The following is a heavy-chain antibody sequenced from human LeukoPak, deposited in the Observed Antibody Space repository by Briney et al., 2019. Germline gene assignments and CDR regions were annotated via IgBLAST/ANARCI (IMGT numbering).Heavy chain of an antibody. CDR2: IYYSGST. D-gene: IGHD5-18*01. CDR1: GGSITSYY. J-gene: IGHJ4*02. CDR3: ARENGYRYDY. Sequence: SETLSLTCTVLGGSITSYYWSWIRQPPGKGLEWIGSIYYSGSTNYNPSLKIRVTISVDTPKNQFSLKLSAVTAADTALYYCARENGYRYDYWGQGTLVTVSS. V-gene: IGHV4-59*01.